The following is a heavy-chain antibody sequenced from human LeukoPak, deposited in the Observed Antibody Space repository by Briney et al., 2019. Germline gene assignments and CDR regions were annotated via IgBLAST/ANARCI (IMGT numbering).Heavy chain of an antibody. V-gene: IGHV3-33*01. CDR3: AREIVGAGSYPDY. CDR2: IWHDSSHK. Sequence: GRTLRLSNAVSVFTYSTYAMHWARQASSKGLEWVTLIWHDSSHKFYTESVKGRFTIPRDNSKNTAYLQMYSLTAEDTAVYYCAREIVGAGSYPDYWGQGSLVIVSS. D-gene: IGHD3-10*01. CDR1: VFTYSTYA. J-gene: IGHJ4*02.